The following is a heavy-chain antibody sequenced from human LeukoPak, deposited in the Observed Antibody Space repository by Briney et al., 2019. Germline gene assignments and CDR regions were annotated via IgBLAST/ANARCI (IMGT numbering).Heavy chain of an antibody. Sequence: GGSLRLSYAASGFTFSSYGMHWVRQAPGKGLEWVAVIRYDGSNKYYADSVKGRFTISSDNAKNSLYLQMNSLRAEDTAVYYCAKWELYSGFYYIDYWGQGTLATVSS. CDR1: GFTFSSYG. V-gene: IGHV3-33*03. CDR3: AKWELYSGFYYIDY. CDR2: IRYDGSNK. J-gene: IGHJ4*02. D-gene: IGHD1-26*01.